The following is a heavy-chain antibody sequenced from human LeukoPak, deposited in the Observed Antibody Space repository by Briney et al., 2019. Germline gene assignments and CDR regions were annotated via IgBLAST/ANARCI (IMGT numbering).Heavy chain of an antibody. CDR1: GGSISSYY. J-gene: IGHJ5*02. CDR3: AGVVYRLRYFDNNWFDP. V-gene: IGHV4-4*07. Sequence: SETLSLTCTVSGGSISSYYWSWIRQPAGKGLEWIGRIYTSGSTNYSPSLKSRVTMSVDTSKNQFSLKLTSVTAADTAVYYCAGVVYRLRYFDNNWFDPWGQGTLVTVSS. CDR2: IYTSGST. D-gene: IGHD3-9*01.